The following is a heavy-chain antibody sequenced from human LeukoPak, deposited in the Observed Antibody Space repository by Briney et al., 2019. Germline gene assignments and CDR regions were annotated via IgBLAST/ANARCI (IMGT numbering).Heavy chain of an antibody. CDR1: GGSISSSNW. V-gene: IGHV4-4*02. D-gene: IGHD1-26*01. CDR3: ARDMGGSYFISPNWFDP. J-gene: IGHJ5*02. CDR2: IYHSGST. Sequence: RSETLSLTCAASGGSISSSNWWSWVRQPPGKGLEWIGEIYHSGSTNYNPSLKSRVTISVDKSKNQFSLKLSSVTAADTAVYYCARDMGGSYFISPNWFDPWGQGTLVTVSS.